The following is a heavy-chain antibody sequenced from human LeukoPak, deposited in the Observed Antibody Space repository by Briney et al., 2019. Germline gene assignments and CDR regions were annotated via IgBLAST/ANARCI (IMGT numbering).Heavy chain of an antibody. CDR3: VRMVVGYGDLIDY. CDR2: IYYSGST. V-gene: IGHV4-59*01. Sequence: SETLSLTCTVSGGSISSYYWSWIRQPPGKGLEWIGYIYYSGSTNYNPSLKSRVTISVDTSKNQFSLKLSSVTAADTAVYYCVRMVVGYGDLIDYWGQGTLVTVSS. D-gene: IGHD4-17*01. CDR1: GGSISSYY. J-gene: IGHJ4*02.